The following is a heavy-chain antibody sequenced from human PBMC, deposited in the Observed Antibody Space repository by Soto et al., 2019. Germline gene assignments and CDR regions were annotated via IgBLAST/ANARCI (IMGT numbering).Heavy chain of an antibody. CDR2: IIPIFGTA. Sequence: QVQLVQSGAEVKKPGSSVKVSCKASGGTFSSYAISWVRQAPGQGLEWMGGIIPIFGTANYAQKFQGRVTITADESTSTAYMELSSLRSEDTAVYYCARGYCSGGSCYKIIDAFDIWGQGTMVTVSS. CDR3: ARGYCSGGSCYKIIDAFDI. J-gene: IGHJ3*02. CDR1: GGTFSSYA. V-gene: IGHV1-69*01. D-gene: IGHD2-15*01.